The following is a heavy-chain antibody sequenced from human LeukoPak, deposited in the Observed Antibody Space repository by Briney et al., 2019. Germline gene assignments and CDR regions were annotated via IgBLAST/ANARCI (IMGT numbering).Heavy chain of an antibody. CDR1: GGSINTGSYH. Sequence: SETLSLTCIVSGGSINTGSYHWDWIRQPPGKGLEWIGSTYYSGSTSYNPSLKSRVTISVDSSKNQFSLELRSVTAADTAVYYCARGGSRLTTAGDLDYWGQGTLVTVSS. V-gene: IGHV4-39*01. J-gene: IGHJ4*02. D-gene: IGHD3-16*01. CDR3: ARGGSRLTTAGDLDY. CDR2: TYYSGST.